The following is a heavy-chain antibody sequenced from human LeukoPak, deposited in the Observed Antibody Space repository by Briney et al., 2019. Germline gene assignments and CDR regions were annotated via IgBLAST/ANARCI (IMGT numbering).Heavy chain of an antibody. CDR3: ARGFRYCSGGSCYPGVNWFDP. Sequence: SETLSPTCTVSGDSISSTTYNWGWIRQPPGKGLEWIGSIYYTGSTYYNPSLKSRVTMSVDTSKNQFSLELNSVTAADTAVYYCARGFRYCSGGSCYPGVNWFDPWGQGTLVTVSS. CDR1: GDSISSTTYN. V-gene: IGHV4-39*01. J-gene: IGHJ5*02. CDR2: IYYTGST. D-gene: IGHD2-15*01.